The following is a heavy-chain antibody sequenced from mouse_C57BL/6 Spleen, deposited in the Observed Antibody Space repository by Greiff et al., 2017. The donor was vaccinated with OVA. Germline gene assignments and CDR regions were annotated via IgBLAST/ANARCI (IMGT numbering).Heavy chain of an antibody. CDR3: ARSRITTVVATPYCDY. J-gene: IGHJ2*01. CDR1: GYTFTSYW. CDR2: IDPSDSYT. Sequence: QVQLQQPGAELVKPGASVKLSCKASGYTFTSYWMQWVKQRPGQGLEWIGEIDPSDSYTNYNQKFKGKATLTVDTSSSTAYMQLSSLTSEDSAVYYWARSRITTVVATPYCDYWGQGTTLTVSS. V-gene: IGHV1-50*01. D-gene: IGHD1-1*01.